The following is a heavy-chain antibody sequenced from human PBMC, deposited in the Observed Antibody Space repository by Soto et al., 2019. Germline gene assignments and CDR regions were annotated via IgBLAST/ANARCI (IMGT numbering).Heavy chain of an antibody. CDR1: GGSISNYY. CDR3: ARAGATTLSDY. CDR2: MYYSGST. J-gene: IGHJ4*02. D-gene: IGHD1-26*01. V-gene: IGHV4-59*01. Sequence: PSDTLSLTCTVSGGSISNYYWSWIRQPPGKGLEWIAYMYYSGSTNYNPSLKSRVTISLDTSKNQFSLKLSSVTAADTAVYYCARAGATTLSDYWGQGTLVTVSS.